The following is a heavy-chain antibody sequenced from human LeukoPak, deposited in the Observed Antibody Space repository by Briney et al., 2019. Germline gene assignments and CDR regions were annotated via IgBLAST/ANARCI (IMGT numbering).Heavy chain of an antibody. CDR1: GDTFSSYA. CDR2: IIPIFGTA. D-gene: IGHD3-22*01. V-gene: IGHV1-69*05. J-gene: IGHJ4*02. CDR3: ASGANYYINY. Sequence: SVKVSCKASGDTFSSYAISWVRQAPGQGLEWMGGIIPIFGTANYAQKFQGRVTITTDESTSTAYMELSSLRSEDTAVYYCASGANYYINYWGQGTLVTVSS.